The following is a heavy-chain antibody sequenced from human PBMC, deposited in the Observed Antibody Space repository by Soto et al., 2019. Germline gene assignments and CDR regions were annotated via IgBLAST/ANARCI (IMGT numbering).Heavy chain of an antibody. J-gene: IGHJ3*02. CDR1: GYTFTGYY. CDR2: INPNSGGT. V-gene: IGHV1-2*04. CDR3: ARTPLGPHYYDSREDAFYI. D-gene: IGHD3-22*01. Sequence: ASVKVSCKASGYTFTGYYMHWVRQAPGQGLEWMGWINPNSGGTNYAQKFQGWVTMTRDTSISTAYMELSRLRSYDTAVYYCARTPLGPHYYDSREDAFYIWGQGTMVTVSS.